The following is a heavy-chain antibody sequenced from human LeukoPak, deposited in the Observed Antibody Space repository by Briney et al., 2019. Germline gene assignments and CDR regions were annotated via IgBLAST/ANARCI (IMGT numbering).Heavy chain of an antibody. CDR1: GFTFSSYA. CDR2: ISSSGSTI. J-gene: IGHJ4*02. V-gene: IGHV3-11*01. D-gene: IGHD5-18*01. CDR3: ARGNWMGMVTFDY. Sequence: TGGSLRLSCAASGFTFSSYAMSWIRQAPGKGLEWVSYISSSGSTIYYADSVKGRFTISRDNAKNSLYLQMNSLRAEDTAVYYCARGNWMGMVTFDYWGQGTLVTVSS.